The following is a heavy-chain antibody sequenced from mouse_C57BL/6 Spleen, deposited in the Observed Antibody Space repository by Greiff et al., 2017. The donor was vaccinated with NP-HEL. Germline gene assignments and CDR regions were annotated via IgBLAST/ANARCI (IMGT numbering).Heavy chain of an antibody. V-gene: IGHV3-6*01. J-gene: IGHJ1*03. CDR2: ISYDGSN. CDR1: GYSITSGYY. D-gene: IGHD1-1*02. CDR3: ARGGGYWYFDV. Sequence: EVQLVESGPGLVKPSQSLSLTCSVTGYSITSGYYWNWIRQFPGNKLEWMGYISYDGSNNYNPSLKNRISITRDTSKNQFFLKLNSVTTEDTATYYCARGGGYWYFDVWGTGTTVTVSS.